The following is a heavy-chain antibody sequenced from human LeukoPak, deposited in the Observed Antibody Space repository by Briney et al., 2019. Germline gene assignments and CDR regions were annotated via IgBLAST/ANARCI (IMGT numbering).Heavy chain of an antibody. J-gene: IGHJ5*02. CDR1: GYTFTSYD. CDR2: MNPNSGNT. CDR3: ARGRRCSSTSCHNWFDP. D-gene: IGHD2-2*01. Sequence: ASVKVSXKATGYTFTSYDINWVRQATGQGVDWMGCMNPNSGNTGYAQKFQGRVTMTRNTSISTAYMELSSLRSEDTAVYYCARGRRCSSTSCHNWFDPWGQGTLVTVSS. V-gene: IGHV1-8*01.